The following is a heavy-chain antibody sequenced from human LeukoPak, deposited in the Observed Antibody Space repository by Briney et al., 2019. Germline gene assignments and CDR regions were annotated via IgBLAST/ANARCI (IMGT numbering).Heavy chain of an antibody. J-gene: IGHJ6*03. V-gene: IGHV1-2*02. CDR1: GYIFTGYY. Sequence: GASVKVSCKASGYIFTGYYMHWVRQAPGQGLEWMGWLNPNSGDTEYAQKFQGRVTMTRDTSISTAYMELSRLRSDDTAVYYCARANRVVAADYYYYMEVWGKGTAVTVS. CDR3: ARANRVVAADYYYYMEV. D-gene: IGHD2-15*01. CDR2: LNPNSGDT.